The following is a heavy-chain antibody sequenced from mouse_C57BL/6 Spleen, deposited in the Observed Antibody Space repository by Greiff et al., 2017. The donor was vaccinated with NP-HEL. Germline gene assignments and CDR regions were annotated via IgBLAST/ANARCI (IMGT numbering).Heavy chain of an antibody. CDR1: GYSITSGYY. D-gene: IGHD2-3*01. CDR3: ARVFDGYSWYFDV. V-gene: IGHV3-6*01. J-gene: IGHJ1*03. CDR2: ISYDGSN. Sequence: EVKLQESGPGLVKPSQSLSLTCSVTGYSITSGYYWNWIRQFPGNKLEWMGYISYDGSNNYNPSLKNRISITRDTSKNQFFLKLNSVTTEDTATYYCARVFDGYSWYFDVWGTGTTVTVSS.